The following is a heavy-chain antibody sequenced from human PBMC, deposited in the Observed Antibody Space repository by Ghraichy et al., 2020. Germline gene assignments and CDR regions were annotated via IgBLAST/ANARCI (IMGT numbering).Heavy chain of an antibody. CDR2: ISGGSETI. CDR1: GFTFSPYG. D-gene: IGHD6-19*01. J-gene: IGHJ4*02. Sequence: LSLTCAASGFTFSPYGMNWVRQAPGKGLEWVSGISGGSETIYYADSVKGRFTISRDNFKNTVYLQINNLRVEDTAVYYCAKGSGFSTGWWVDYFEYWGQGTLVTVSS. V-gene: IGHV3-23*01. CDR3: AKGSGFSTGWWVDYFEY.